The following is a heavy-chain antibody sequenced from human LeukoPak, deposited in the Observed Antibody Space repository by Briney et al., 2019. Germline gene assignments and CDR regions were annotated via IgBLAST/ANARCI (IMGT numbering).Heavy chain of an antibody. CDR2: IKSKTDGGTT. CDR1: GFTFSNAW. J-gene: IGHJ5*02. D-gene: IGHD6-13*01. V-gene: IGHV3-15*01. Sequence: GGSLRLSCAASGFTFSNAWMSWVRQAPGKGLEWVGRIKSKTDGGTTDYAAPVKGRFTISRDDSKNTLYLQMNSLKTEDTAVYYCTTLGIAAAGDNWFDAWGQVTLVSVAS. CDR3: TTLGIAAAGDNWFDA.